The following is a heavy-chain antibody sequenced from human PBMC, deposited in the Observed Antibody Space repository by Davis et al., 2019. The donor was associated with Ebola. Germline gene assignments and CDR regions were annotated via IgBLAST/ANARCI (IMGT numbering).Heavy chain of an antibody. CDR3: ARDGYDTSDYYLANWFDP. Sequence: ASVKVSCKASGYTFTNYHIHWVRQAPGQGLEWVGIINPRGGSTIFAQKFQGRVTMTRDTSTSTVYMELYSLRSDDTAVYFCARDGYDTSDYYLANWFDPWGPGTLVTVSS. J-gene: IGHJ5*02. D-gene: IGHD3-22*01. CDR2: INPRGGST. V-gene: IGHV1-46*01. CDR1: GYTFTNYH.